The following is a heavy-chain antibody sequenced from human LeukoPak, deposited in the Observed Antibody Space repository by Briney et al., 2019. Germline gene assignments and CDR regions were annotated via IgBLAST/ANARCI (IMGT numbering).Heavy chain of an antibody. V-gene: IGHV4-39*01. J-gene: IGHJ4*02. D-gene: IGHD6-19*01. CDR1: GGSISSNSYY. CDR3: ARGRYSSGWHDFDY. CDR2: IYYSGST. Sequence: SETLSLTCTVSGGSISSNSYYWGWIRQPPGKGLEWIGSIYYSGSTYHNPSLKSRVTMSVDTSKNQFSLKLNSVTAADTAVYYCARGRYSSGWHDFDYWGQGTLVTVSS.